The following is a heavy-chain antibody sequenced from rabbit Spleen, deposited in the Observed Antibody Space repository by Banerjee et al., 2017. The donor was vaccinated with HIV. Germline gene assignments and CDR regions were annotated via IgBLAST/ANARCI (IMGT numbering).Heavy chain of an antibody. CDR3: VREVAAKFNL. D-gene: IGHD4-1*01. Sequence: QSLEESGGDLVKPGASLTLTCTASGFSFSSNDYMCWVRQAPGKGLEWIGYIDPVFGITYYASWVNGRFTISSHNAQNTLYLQLNSLTAADTATYFCVREVAAKFNLWGPGTLVTVS. V-gene: IGHV1S40*01. CDR1: GFSFSSNDY. J-gene: IGHJ4*01. CDR2: IDPVFGIT.